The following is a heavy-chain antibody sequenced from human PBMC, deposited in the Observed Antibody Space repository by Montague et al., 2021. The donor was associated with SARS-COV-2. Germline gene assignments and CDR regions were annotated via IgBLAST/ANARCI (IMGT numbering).Heavy chain of an antibody. J-gene: IGHJ5*02. CDR1: GYSISSGYY. Sequence: SETLSLTCTVSGYSISSGYYWGWIRQPPGKGLEWIGSIYHSGSTYYNPSLKSRVTISVDTSKNQFSLKLSSVTAADTAVYYCARERRYCSGGSCYSGWFDPWGQETLVTVSS. CDR3: ARERRYCSGGSCYSGWFDP. CDR2: IYHSGST. D-gene: IGHD2-15*01. V-gene: IGHV4-38-2*02.